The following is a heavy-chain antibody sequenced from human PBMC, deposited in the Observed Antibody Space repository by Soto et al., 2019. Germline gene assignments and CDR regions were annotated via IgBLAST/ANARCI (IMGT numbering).Heavy chain of an antibody. Sequence: SETLSLTCTVSGGSISSYYWSWIRQPPGKGLEWIGYIYYSGSTNYNPSLKSRVTISVDTSKNQFSLKLSSVTAADTAVYYCARGDRTLDYYGMDVWGQGTTVTVSS. CDR2: IYYSGST. V-gene: IGHV4-59*01. CDR3: ARGDRTLDYYGMDV. CDR1: GGSISSYY. J-gene: IGHJ6*02.